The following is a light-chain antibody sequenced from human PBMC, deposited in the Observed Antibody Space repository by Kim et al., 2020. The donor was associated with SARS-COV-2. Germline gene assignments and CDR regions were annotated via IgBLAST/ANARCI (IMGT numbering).Light chain of an antibody. V-gene: IGLV4-69*01. CDR1: SAYSTYA. CDR3: QTWATGIHV. J-gene: IGLJ1*01. Sequence: QLVLTQAPSASASLGASVTLTCTLSSAYSTYAIAWHQQQQQKGPRFLMKVNSDGSHTKGDGIPDRFSGSSSGAERYLTISSLQSEDEADYYCQTWATGIHVFGSGTKVTVL. CDR2: VNSDGSH.